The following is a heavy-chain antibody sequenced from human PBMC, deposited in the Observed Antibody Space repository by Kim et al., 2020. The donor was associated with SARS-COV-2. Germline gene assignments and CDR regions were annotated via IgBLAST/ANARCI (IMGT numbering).Heavy chain of an antibody. CDR3: VQTEVTMVRRAPLLG. D-gene: IGHD3-10*01. Sequence: GGSLRLSCAASGFTFSSYAMSWVRQAPGKGLEWVSAISGSGGSTYYADSVKGRFTISRDNSKNTLYLQMNSLRAEDTAVYYCVQTEVTMVRRAPLLGWGPRTLVTVSS. J-gene: IGHJ4*02. CDR1: GFTFSSYA. V-gene: IGHV3-23*01. CDR2: ISGSGGST.